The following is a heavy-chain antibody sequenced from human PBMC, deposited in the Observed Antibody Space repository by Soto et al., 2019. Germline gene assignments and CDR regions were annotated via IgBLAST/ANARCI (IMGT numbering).Heavy chain of an antibody. Sequence: GGSLRLSCAASGFTFSSYAMSWVRQAPGKGLEWVSAISGSGGSTYYADSVKGRFTISRDNSKNTLYLQMSSLRAEDTAVYYCAKVLAYCGGDCYSGPDYWGQGTLVTVSS. CDR2: ISGSGGST. D-gene: IGHD2-21*02. CDR3: AKVLAYCGGDCYSGPDY. J-gene: IGHJ4*02. CDR1: GFTFSSYA. V-gene: IGHV3-23*01.